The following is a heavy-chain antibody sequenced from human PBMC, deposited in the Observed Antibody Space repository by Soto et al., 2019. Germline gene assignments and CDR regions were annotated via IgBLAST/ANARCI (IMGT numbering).Heavy chain of an antibody. Sequence: SETLSLTCAVSGASISGSYYYWAWLRQSPGKGPEWIGSVFYTGFTSYNPSLESRVSVSVDTSKSQFSLKLSAVTAADTAVYYCATSQKGYDWNYFDHWGQGALVTVSS. CDR3: ATSQKGYDWNYFDH. CDR2: VFYTGFT. J-gene: IGHJ4*02. CDR1: GASISGSYYY. D-gene: IGHD1-20*01. V-gene: IGHV4-39*01.